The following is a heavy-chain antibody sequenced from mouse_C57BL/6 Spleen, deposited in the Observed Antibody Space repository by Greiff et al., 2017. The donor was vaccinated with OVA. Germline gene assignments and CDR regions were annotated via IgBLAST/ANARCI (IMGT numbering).Heavy chain of an antibody. CDR1: GYTFTSYW. J-gene: IGHJ4*01. CDR3: ARSGRYYAMDY. Sequence: QVQLKQPGAELVKPGASVKMSCKASGYTFTSYWITWVKQRPGQGLEWIGDIYPGSGSTNYNEKFKSKATLTVDTSSSTAYMQLSSLTSEDSAVYYCARSGRYYAMDYWGQGTSVTVSS. D-gene: IGHD3-1*01. V-gene: IGHV1-55*01. CDR2: IYPGSGST.